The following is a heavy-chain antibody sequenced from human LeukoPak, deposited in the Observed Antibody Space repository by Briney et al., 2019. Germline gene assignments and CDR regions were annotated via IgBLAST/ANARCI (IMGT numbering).Heavy chain of an antibody. D-gene: IGHD4-23*01. CDR2: LYTSGDT. J-gene: IGHJ4*02. V-gene: IGHV4-61*02. CDR3: ARAPSTVVTGGYFDY. Sequence: SETLSLTCTVSGGSISSSSYYWSWLRQPAGEGLEWIGRLYTSGDTNYNPSLKSRITMSFDMSRNQFSLRLTSVTAADTAVYYCARAPSTVVTGGYFDYWGQGTLVTVSS. CDR1: GGSISSSSYY.